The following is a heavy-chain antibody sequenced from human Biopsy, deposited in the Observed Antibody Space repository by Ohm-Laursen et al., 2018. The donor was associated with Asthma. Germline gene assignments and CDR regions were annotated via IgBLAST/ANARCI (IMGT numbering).Heavy chain of an antibody. J-gene: IGHJ4*02. CDR3: VHTLVGLKAFDF. CDR2: IYWDDDK. V-gene: IGHV2-5*02. CDR1: GFSLSTSGGG. D-gene: IGHD1-26*01. Sequence: TQTLTLTCTFSGFSLSTSGGGVGWIRQPPGKALEWLGNIYWDDDKRYSPSLQSRLTITRDTPKDPGVLTMTNMGPVDTGTYYCVHTLVGLKAFDFWGQGTLVTVSS.